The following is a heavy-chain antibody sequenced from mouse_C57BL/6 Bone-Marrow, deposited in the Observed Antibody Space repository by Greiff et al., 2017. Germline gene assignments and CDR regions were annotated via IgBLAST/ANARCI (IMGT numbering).Heavy chain of an antibody. D-gene: IGHD3-2*02. CDR2: IYPGSGST. CDR3: ARGGGAQATLYYYAMDY. Sequence: QVQLQQSGAELVKPGASVKMSCKASGYTFTSYWITWVKQRPGQGLEWIGDIYPGSGSTNYNEKFKSKATLTVDTSSSTAYMQLSSLTSEDSAVYYCARGGGAQATLYYYAMDYWGQGTSVTVSS. CDR1: GYTFTSYW. V-gene: IGHV1-55*01. J-gene: IGHJ4*01.